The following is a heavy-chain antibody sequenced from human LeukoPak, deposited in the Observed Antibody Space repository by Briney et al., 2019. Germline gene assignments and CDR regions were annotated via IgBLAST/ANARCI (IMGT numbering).Heavy chain of an antibody. J-gene: IGHJ4*02. V-gene: IGHV4-59*01. CDR1: GGSISSYY. D-gene: IGHD6-6*01. Sequence: PSETLSLTCTVSGGSISSYYWSWIRQPPGKGLEWIGYIYYSGSTNYNPSLKSRVTISVDTSKNQFSLKLSSVTAADTAVYYCARDCSSSSGCYWGQGTLVTVSS. CDR3: ARDCSSSSGCY. CDR2: IYYSGST.